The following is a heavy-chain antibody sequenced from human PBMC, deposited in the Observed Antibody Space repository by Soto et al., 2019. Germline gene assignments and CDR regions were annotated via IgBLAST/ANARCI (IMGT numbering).Heavy chain of an antibody. V-gene: IGHV3-48*02. D-gene: IGHD2-15*01. Sequence: GGSLRLSCAASGFTFSSYSMNWVRQAPGKGLEWVSYISSSSSTIYYADSVKGRFTISRDNAKNSLYLQMNSLRDEDTAVYYCARDCSGGSCYEYFQHWGQGTLVTVSS. J-gene: IGHJ1*01. CDR3: ARDCSGGSCYEYFQH. CDR1: GFTFSSYS. CDR2: ISSSSSTI.